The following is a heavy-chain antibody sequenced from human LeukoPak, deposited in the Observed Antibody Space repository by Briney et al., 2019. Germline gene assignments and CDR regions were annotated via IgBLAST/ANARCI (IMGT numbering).Heavy chain of an antibody. CDR3: AKSESSISGLSAS. D-gene: IGHD2-2*01. V-gene: IGHV3-23*01. Sequence: QTGGSLRLSCVASGFTFNNYFMRWVRQAPGKGLEWVSTISGSGGNTYYADFVKGRFTISRDNSKNTLYLQMNTLRAEDTAVYYCAKSESSISGLSASWGQGTLVTVSS. J-gene: IGHJ5*02. CDR1: GFTFNNYF. CDR2: ISGSGGNT.